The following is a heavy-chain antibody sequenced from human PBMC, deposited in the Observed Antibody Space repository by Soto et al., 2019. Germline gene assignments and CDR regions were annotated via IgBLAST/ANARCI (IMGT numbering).Heavy chain of an antibody. D-gene: IGHD1-26*01. J-gene: IGHJ4*02. CDR1: GFTFSSYG. V-gene: IGHV3-30*18. CDR3: AKDAVRMWEQSYYFDY. CDR2: ISYDGSNK. Sequence: GGSLRLSCAASGFTFSSYGMHWVRQAPGKGLEWVAVISYDGSNKYYADSVKGRFTISRDNSKNTLYLQMNSLRAEDTAVYYCAKDAVRMWEQSYYFDYWGQGTLVTVSS.